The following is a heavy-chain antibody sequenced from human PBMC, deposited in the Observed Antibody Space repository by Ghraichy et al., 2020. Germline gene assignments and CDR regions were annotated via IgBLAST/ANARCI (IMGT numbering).Heavy chain of an antibody. CDR2: IKGDGSYM. J-gene: IGHJ4*02. CDR3: IKDYQGN. V-gene: IGHV3-7*03. Sequence: GALRLSCVGSGFTFSDYWMSWVRQAPGKGLEWVANIKGDGSYMNYADSVKGRFTISRDNAKRSLYLQMHSLRGEDTAVYYCIKDYQGNWGQGTLVTVSS. CDR1: GFTFSDYW. D-gene: IGHD3-10*01.